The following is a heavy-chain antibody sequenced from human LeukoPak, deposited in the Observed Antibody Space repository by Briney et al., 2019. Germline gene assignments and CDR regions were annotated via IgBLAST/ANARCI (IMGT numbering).Heavy chain of an antibody. J-gene: IGHJ4*02. CDR3: ARGGTVTTGPINY. Sequence: SETLSLTCTVSGGSISSSSYYWGWIRQPPGKGLEWIGSIYYSGSTYYNPSLKSRVTISVDTSKNQFSLKLSSVTAADTAVYYCARGGTVTTGPINYWGQGTLVTVSS. D-gene: IGHD4-17*01. V-gene: IGHV4-39*07. CDR2: IYYSGST. CDR1: GGSISSSSYY.